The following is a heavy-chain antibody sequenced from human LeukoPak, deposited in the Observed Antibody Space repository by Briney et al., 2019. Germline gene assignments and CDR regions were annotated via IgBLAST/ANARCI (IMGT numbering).Heavy chain of an antibody. CDR2: IIPIFGTA. D-gene: IGHD3-22*01. CDR3: TYYYDSSGYYQYYFDY. Sequence: GASVKVSCKPSGGTFSSYAISWVRQAPGQGLEWMGGIIPIFGTANYAQKFQGRVTITADESTSTAYMELSSLRSEDTAVYYCTYYYDSSGYYQYYFDYWGQGTLVTVSS. J-gene: IGHJ4*02. V-gene: IGHV1-69*13. CDR1: GGTFSSYA.